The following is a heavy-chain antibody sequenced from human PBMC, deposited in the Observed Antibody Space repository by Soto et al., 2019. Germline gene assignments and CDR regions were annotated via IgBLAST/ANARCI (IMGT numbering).Heavy chain of an antibody. J-gene: IGHJ5*01. CDR2: ISPYNANT. V-gene: IGHV1-18*04. Sequence: ASVKVSCKASGYTFTSYGISWVRQAPGQGLEWMGWISPYNANTNYAQKFQGRVTMTTETPTTTSYMELAGLTSDDTAVYYCAREKLQGNVWVYRVNWFDSWGQGTLVTVSS. CDR1: GYTFTSYG. D-gene: IGHD3-16*01. CDR3: AREKLQGNVWVYRVNWFDS.